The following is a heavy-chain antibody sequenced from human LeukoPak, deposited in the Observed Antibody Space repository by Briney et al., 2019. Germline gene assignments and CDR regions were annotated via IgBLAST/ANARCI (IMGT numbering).Heavy chain of an antibody. CDR3: LREEVGGHFDY. CDR1: GYTFTNYF. CDR2: INPSDGTT. V-gene: IGHV1-46*01. D-gene: IGHD3-16*01. Sequence: ASVKVSCKTSGYTFTNYFVHGVRQAPGQGPEWMGLINPSDGTTVYTQSFQGRITMTRATSTTTVYMELISPRADDTAVYFCLREEVGGHFDYWGQGALVTVSS. J-gene: IGHJ4*02.